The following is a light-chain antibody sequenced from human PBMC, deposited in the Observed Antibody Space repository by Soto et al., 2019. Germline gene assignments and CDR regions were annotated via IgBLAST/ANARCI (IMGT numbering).Light chain of an antibody. Sequence: DIQMTQSPSTLSASVGDRVTITCRASQSIRSWLAWYQQKPGKAPTLLIYKASTLESGVPSRFSGSGSGTEFALIISSLQPDDYATYYCQQYNNYSSTFGQGTKVEIK. J-gene: IGKJ1*01. V-gene: IGKV1-5*03. CDR3: QQYNNYSST. CDR2: KAS. CDR1: QSIRSW.